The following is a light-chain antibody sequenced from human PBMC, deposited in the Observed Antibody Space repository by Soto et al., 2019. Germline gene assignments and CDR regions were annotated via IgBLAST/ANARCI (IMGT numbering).Light chain of an antibody. CDR2: DAS. CDR3: QHRSNWPWT. CDR1: QSVSSY. J-gene: IGKJ1*01. V-gene: IGKV3-11*01. Sequence: EIVLTQSPVTLSLSPGERVTLSCRASQSVSSYLTWYQQKPGQAPRLLIYDASTRVTGIPARFSGSGSGTDFTLTISSLEPVDFAVYYCQHRSNWPWTFGQGTKV.